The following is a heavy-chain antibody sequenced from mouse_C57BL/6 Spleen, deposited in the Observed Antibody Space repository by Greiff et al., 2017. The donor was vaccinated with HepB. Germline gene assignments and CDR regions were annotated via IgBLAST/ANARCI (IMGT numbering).Heavy chain of an antibody. Sequence: VQLQQSGAELVRPGASVTLSCKASGYTFTDYEMHWVKQTPVHGLEWIGAIDPETGGTAYNQKFKGKAILTADKSSSTAYMELRSLTSEDSAVYYCTRFPPTTVVATSDYWGQGTTLTVSS. D-gene: IGHD1-1*01. J-gene: IGHJ2*01. CDR1: GYTFTDYE. CDR3: TRFPPTTVVATSDY. CDR2: IDPETGGT. V-gene: IGHV1-15*01.